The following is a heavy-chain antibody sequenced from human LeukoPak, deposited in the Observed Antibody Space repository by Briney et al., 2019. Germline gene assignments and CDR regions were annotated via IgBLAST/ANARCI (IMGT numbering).Heavy chain of an antibody. CDR3: ARVVDHDYGDYYLDY. Sequence: GGSLRLSCAASGFTFSSYSMNWVRQAPGKGLEWVSSISSSSSYIYYADSVKGRLTISRDNSKNTLYLQMNSLRAEDTAVYYCARVVDHDYGDYYLDYWGQGTLVTVSS. V-gene: IGHV3-21*04. J-gene: IGHJ4*02. CDR1: GFTFSSYS. CDR2: ISSSSSYI. D-gene: IGHD4-17*01.